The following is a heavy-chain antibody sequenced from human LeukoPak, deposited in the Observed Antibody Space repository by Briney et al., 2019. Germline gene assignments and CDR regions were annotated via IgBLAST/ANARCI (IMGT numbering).Heavy chain of an antibody. Sequence: SETLSLTCTVSGGSFSSGSYYWSWIRQPPGKGLKWIGYIYYSGSTNYNPSLKSRVTISVDTSKNQFSLKLSSVTAADTAVYYCAREGYSGYALDYWGQGTLVTVSS. D-gene: IGHD5-12*01. CDR1: GGSFSSGSYY. CDR2: IYYSGST. V-gene: IGHV4-61*01. J-gene: IGHJ4*02. CDR3: AREGYSGYALDY.